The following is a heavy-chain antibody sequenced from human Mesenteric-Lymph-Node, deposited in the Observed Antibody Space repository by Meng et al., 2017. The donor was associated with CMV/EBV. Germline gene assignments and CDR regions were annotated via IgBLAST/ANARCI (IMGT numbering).Heavy chain of an antibody. CDR2: INHSGST. CDR3: ARYYGSGSLYDLNWLDP. D-gene: IGHD3-10*01. CDR1: GSFSGYS. V-gene: IGHV4-34*01. Sequence: GSFSGYSWSWIRQPPGKGLEWIGEINHSGSTNYNPSLKSRVTISVDKSKNQFPLKLSSVTAADTAVYYCARYYGSGSLYDLNWLDPWGQGTLVTVSS. J-gene: IGHJ5*02.